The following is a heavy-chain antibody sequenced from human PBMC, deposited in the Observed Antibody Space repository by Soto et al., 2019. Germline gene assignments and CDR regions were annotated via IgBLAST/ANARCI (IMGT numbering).Heavy chain of an antibody. CDR1: GFTFSTYS. V-gene: IGHV3-48*02. CDR3: VRNYSYGLDY. D-gene: IGHD5-18*01. J-gene: IGHJ4*02. Sequence: EVQLVESGGGLVQPGGSLRLSCAASGFTFSTYSMNWVRQAPGKGLEWVSYISSSSRTIYYADSVKGRFIISRDNAKNSLYLQMNSLRDEDTAVYYCVRNYSYGLDYWGQGTLVTVSS. CDR2: ISSSSRTI.